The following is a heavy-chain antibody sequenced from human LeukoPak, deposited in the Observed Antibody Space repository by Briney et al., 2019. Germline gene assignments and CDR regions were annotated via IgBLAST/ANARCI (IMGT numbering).Heavy chain of an antibody. Sequence: KPSETLSLTCAVYGGSFSGYYWSWIRQPPGKGLEWIGEINHSGSTNYNPSLKSRLTISVDTSKNQFSLKLSSVTAADTAVYYCARAPLRDFDWSPDWFDPWGQGTLVTVSS. V-gene: IGHV4-34*01. CDR1: GGSFSGYY. CDR3: ARAPLRDFDWSPDWFDP. J-gene: IGHJ5*02. D-gene: IGHD3-9*01. CDR2: INHSGST.